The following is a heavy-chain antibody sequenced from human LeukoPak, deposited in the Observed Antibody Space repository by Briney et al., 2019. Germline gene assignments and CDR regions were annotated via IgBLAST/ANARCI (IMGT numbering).Heavy chain of an antibody. CDR2: IRYDGSNK. CDR1: GFTFSSYG. V-gene: IGHV3-30*02. D-gene: IGHD5-12*01. J-gene: IGHJ4*02. Sequence: TGGSLRLSCAASGFTFSSYGMHWVRQAPGKGLEWVAFIRYDGSNKYYADSVKGRFTVSRDNSNNTLYLQMDSLRAEDTAVYDCAELYSGYDQGGDFDYWGQGTLVTVSS. CDR3: AELYSGYDQGGDFDY.